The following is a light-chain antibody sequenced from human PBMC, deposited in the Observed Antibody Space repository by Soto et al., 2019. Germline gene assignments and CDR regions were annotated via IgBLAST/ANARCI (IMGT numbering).Light chain of an antibody. CDR1: SSDVGGYNY. Sequence: QSALTQPASVSGSPGQSITISCTGTSSDVGGYNYVSWYQQHPGKAPKLMIYDVRNRPSGVSNRFSGSKSVNTASLTISGLQAEDEADYYCSSYTTIRPYVFGTGTKVTVL. CDR3: SSYTTIRPYV. V-gene: IGLV2-14*01. CDR2: DVR. J-gene: IGLJ1*01.